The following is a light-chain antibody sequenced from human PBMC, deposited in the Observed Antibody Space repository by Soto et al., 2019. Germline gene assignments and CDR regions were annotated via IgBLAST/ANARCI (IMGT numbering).Light chain of an antibody. CDR2: GAA. V-gene: IGKV3-20*01. J-gene: IGKJ2*01. CDR3: QQYDSPPHT. CDR1: QSVSSSY. Sequence: EIVLTQSPGTLSLSPGERATLSCRASQSVSSSYLAWYQQKPGQAPRLLIYGAASRATGIPDRFSGSGSGTDFTLTISRLEPEDFAVYYCQQYDSPPHTFGQGTKLEIK.